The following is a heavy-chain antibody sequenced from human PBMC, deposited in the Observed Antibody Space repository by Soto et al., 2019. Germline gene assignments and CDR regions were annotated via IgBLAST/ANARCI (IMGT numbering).Heavy chain of an antibody. J-gene: IGHJ6*02. Sequence: QVQLQESGPGLEKPSETLSLTCTVSGGSINSFYWSWIRQPPGKGLEWIGYIYYSGSTNYNPSLTSRVTISVDTSKNQFSLKLSSVTAADTAVYYCARAGGASGSTWSIPSPYYYYGMDVWGQGTPVTVSS. D-gene: IGHD6-13*01. CDR1: GGSINSFY. V-gene: IGHV4-59*08. CDR2: IYYSGST. CDR3: ARAGGASGSTWSIPSPYYYYGMDV.